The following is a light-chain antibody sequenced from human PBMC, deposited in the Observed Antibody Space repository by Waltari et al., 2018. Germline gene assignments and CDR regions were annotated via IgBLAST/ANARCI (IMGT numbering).Light chain of an antibody. J-gene: IGLJ2*01. Sequence: QSVLTQPPSVSGAPGQRVIISCTGRSSNIGAGYDLHWYQQFPGIAPKILIYGNRNRPSGVPDRFSGSKSGTSASLVISGLQAEDEADYYCQSYDNTLSGSHVVFGGGTKLTVL. CDR3: QSYDNTLSGSHVV. CDR1: SSNIGAGYD. V-gene: IGLV1-40*01. CDR2: GNR.